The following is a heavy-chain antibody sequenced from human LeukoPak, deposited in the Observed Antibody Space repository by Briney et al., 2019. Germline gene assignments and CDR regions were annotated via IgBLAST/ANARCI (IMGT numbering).Heavy chain of an antibody. V-gene: IGHV1-2*02. J-gene: IGHJ5*02. CDR3: AREIVVVPAAQYNWFDP. CDR1: GYTFTGYY. D-gene: IGHD2-2*01. CDR2: INPNSGGT. Sequence: ASVKVSCKASGYTFTGYYMHWVRQAPGQGLEWMGWINPNSGGTNYAQKFQGRATMTRDTSISTAYMELSRLRSDDTAVYYCAREIVVVPAAQYNWFDPWGQGTLVTVSS.